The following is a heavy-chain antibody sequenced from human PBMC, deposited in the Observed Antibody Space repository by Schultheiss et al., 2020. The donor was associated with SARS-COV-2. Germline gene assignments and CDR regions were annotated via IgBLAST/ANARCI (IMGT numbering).Heavy chain of an antibody. Sequence: GESLKISCAASGFTFSSYAMHWVRQAPGKGLEWVAVISYDGSNKYYADSVKGRFTISRQNSKNTLYLQMNSLRAEDTAVYYCAGGSNSVDGMDVWGQGTTVTVSS. D-gene: IGHD4-23*01. V-gene: IGHV3-33*05. J-gene: IGHJ6*02. CDR3: AGGSNSVDGMDV. CDR2: ISYDGSNK. CDR1: GFTFSSYA.